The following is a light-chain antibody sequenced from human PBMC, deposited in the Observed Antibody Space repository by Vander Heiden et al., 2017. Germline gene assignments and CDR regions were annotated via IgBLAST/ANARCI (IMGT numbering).Light chain of an antibody. V-gene: IGKV3-11*01. CDR3: QQRNNWPPAIT. CDR2: DAS. CDR1: QSVSSY. J-gene: IGKJ5*01. Sequence: EIVLTQSPATLSLSPGERATLSCRASQSVSSYLAWYQQKPGQAPRLLIYDASNRATGIPARFSGSGSGTDFTLTISSLGPEDFAVYYCQQRNNWPPAITFGQGTRLEIK.